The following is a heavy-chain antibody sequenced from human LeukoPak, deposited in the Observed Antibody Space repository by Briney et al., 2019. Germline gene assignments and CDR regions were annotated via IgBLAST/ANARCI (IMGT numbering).Heavy chain of an antibody. V-gene: IGHV1-2*02. CDR2: INPSSGGT. CDR3: AGQKDPRPIDY. CDR1: GYTFIAYY. J-gene: IGHJ4*02. Sequence: ASVKVSCRASGYTFIAYYMHWVRQAPGQGLEWMGWINPSSGGTNYAQKFQGRVTMTRDTSISTTYMELSELRSDDTAVYYCAGQKDPRPIDYWGQGTLITVSS.